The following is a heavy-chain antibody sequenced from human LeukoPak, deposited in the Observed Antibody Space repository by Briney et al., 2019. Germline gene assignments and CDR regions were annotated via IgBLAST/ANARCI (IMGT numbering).Heavy chain of an antibody. CDR2: IYYSGST. CDR1: GFTFSSHA. Sequence: LRLSCAASGFTFSSHAMSWVRQAPGKGLEWIGYIYYSGSTYYNPSLKSRVTISVDTSKNQFSLKLSSVTAADTAVYYCASRGYSYGPAFDIWGQGTMVTVSS. CDR3: ASRGYSYGPAFDI. J-gene: IGHJ3*02. V-gene: IGHV4-31*02. D-gene: IGHD5-18*01.